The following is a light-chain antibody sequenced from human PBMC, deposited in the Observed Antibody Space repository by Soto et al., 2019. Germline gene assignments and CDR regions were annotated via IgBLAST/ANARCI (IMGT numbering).Light chain of an antibody. Sequence: QSVLTQPPSVSGAPGQRLTISCTGNSSNIGAGYDVHWYQQLPGTAPKPFIYSNINRPSGVPNRFPGPKSVTSTANAAPGLQAEDEADYYCQSYDRSLSGNYVFGPGTKVTVL. CDR1: SSNIGAGYD. J-gene: IGLJ1*01. V-gene: IGLV1-40*01. CDR3: QSYDRSLSGNYV. CDR2: SNI.